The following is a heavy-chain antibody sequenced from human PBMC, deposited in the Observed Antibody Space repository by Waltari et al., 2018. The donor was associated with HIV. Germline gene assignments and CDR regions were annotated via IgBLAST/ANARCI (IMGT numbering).Heavy chain of an antibody. J-gene: IGHJ6*02. Sequence: QVQLVQSGAEVKKPGASVKVSCKASGSTFTNYGISWVRQAPGTGIEWMGWSSAYNGNTNYAQRFQGRVTMTTDTSTSTAYMELRSLRSDDTAVYYCASNRHYYDSSAYHHYGMDVWGQGTTVTVSS. CDR3: ASNRHYYDSSAYHHYGMDV. CDR1: GSTFTNYG. V-gene: IGHV1-18*01. D-gene: IGHD3-22*01. CDR2: SSAYNGNT.